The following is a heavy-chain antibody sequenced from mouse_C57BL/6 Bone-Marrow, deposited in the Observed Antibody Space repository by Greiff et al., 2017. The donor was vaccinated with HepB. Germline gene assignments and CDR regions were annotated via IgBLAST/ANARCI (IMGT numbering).Heavy chain of an antibody. CDR3: ARGYLYYYGSSYDWFAY. D-gene: IGHD1-1*01. J-gene: IGHJ3*01. Sequence: EVKVVESGGGLVKPGGSLKLSCAASGFTFSSYAMSWVRQTPEKRLEWVATISDGGSYTYYPDNVKGRFTISRDNAKNNLYLQMSHLKSEDTAMYYCARGYLYYYGSSYDWFAYWGQGTLVTVSA. V-gene: IGHV5-4*03. CDR2: ISDGGSYT. CDR1: GFTFSSYA.